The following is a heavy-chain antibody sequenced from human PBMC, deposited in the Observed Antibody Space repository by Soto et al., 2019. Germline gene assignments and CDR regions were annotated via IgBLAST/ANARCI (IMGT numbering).Heavy chain of an antibody. D-gene: IGHD3-10*01. V-gene: IGHV3-30-3*01. J-gene: IGHJ6*02. CDR3: ARVDRTITTYFYYCMDV. CDR1: GFISSYYA. CDR2: ISYDGSDR. Sequence: GSLRLSCAASGFISSYYAMHWVRQAPGKGLEWVAVISYDGSDRYYADSVKGRFTISRDNSKNTLYLQMSSLRTEDTAVYYCARVDRTITTYFYYCMDVWGLGTTVTVSS.